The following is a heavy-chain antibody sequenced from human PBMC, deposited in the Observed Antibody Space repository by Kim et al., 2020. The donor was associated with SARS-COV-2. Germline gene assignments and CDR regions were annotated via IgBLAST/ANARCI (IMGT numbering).Heavy chain of an antibody. V-gene: IGHV3-30*18. Sequence: GGSLRLSCAASGFTFSSYGMHWVRQAPGKGLEWVAVISYDGSNKYYADSVKGRFTISRDNSKNTLYLQMNSLRAEDRAVYYCAKDQYYDFWSGYQVEELDKWDYWGQGTLVTVSS. CDR1: GFTFSSYG. J-gene: IGHJ4*02. CDR3: AKDQYYDFWSGYQVEELDKWDY. CDR2: ISYDGSNK. D-gene: IGHD3-3*01.